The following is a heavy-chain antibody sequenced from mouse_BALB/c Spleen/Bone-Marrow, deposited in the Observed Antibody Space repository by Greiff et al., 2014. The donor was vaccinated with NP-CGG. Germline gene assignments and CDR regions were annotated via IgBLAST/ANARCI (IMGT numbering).Heavy chain of an antibody. CDR3: ARQITTVDYAMDY. J-gene: IGHJ4*01. V-gene: IGHV1-7*01. CDR2: INPSTGYT. Sequence: VQRVESGAELAKPGASVKMSRKASGYTFTSYWMHWVKQRPGQGLEWIGYINPSTGYTEYNQKFKDKATLTADKSSSTAYMQLSSLTSEDSAVYYCARQITTVDYAMDYWGQGTSVTVSS. CDR1: GYTFTSYW. D-gene: IGHD1-1*01.